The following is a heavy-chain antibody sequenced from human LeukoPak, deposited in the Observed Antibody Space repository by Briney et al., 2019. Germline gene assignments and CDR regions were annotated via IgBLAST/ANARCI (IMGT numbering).Heavy chain of an antibody. Sequence: PGGSLRLSCAASGFTFDDYAMHWVRQAPGKGLEWVSGISWNSGIIGYADSVKGRFTISRDNAKNSLYLQMNSLTAEDTALYYCAKDMTACSSSPDAFDIWGQGTMVTVSS. J-gene: IGHJ3*02. V-gene: IGHV3-9*01. CDR1: GFTFDDYA. CDR2: ISWNSGII. CDR3: AKDMTACSSSPDAFDI. D-gene: IGHD6-6*01.